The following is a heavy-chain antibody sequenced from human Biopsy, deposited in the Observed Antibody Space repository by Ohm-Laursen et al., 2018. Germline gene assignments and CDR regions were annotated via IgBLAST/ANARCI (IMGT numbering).Heavy chain of an antibody. D-gene: IGHD2-15*01. J-gene: IGHJ6*02. CDR3: ARMDCSGGSCHYYSYGMDV. CDR1: GVSITAYY. Sequence: VTLSLTCTVSGVSITAYYWSWIRQPPGKGLECIGNIHHSGSTNYNPSLKSRLTISVATSKNQFSLKLSSVTAADTAVYYCARMDCSGGSCHYYSYGMDVWGQGTTVTVSS. CDR2: IHHSGST. V-gene: IGHV4-4*09.